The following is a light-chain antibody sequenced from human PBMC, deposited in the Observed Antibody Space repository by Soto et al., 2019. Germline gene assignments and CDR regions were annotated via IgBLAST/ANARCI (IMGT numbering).Light chain of an antibody. CDR2: AAS. CDR1: QSISSY. J-gene: IGKJ1*01. CDR3: QQYKTSPWT. V-gene: IGKV1-39*01. Sequence: DSVTITCRASQSISSYLNWYQQKPGKAPKLLIYAASSLQSGVPSRFSGGGSGTEFTLSISSLQPDDFATYYCQQYKTSPWTFGQGTKVDIK.